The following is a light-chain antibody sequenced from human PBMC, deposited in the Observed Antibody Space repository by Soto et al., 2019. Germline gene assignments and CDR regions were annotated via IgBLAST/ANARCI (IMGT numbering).Light chain of an antibody. J-gene: IGKJ1*01. V-gene: IGKV1-5*01. CDR2: DAS. CDR3: QQYNSYST. CDR1: QSISSW. Sequence: DIQMTQSPSTLSASVGDRVTITCRASQSISSWLAWYQQKPGKAPKLLIYDASSLESGVPSRFSGSGPGTKFTLTISSLQPDDFATYYCQQYNSYSTFGQGTKVEIK.